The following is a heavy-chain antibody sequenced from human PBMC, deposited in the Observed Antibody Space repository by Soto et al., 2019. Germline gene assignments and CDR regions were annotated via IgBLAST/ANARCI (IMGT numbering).Heavy chain of an antibody. CDR2: ISYDGSNK. Sequence: GGSLRLSCAASGFTFSSYGMHWVRQAPGKGLEWVAVISYDGSNKYYADSVKGRFTISRDNSKNTLYLQMNSLRAEDTAVYYCAKDSAMAPYYYYYYGMDVWGQGTTVTVSS. V-gene: IGHV3-30*18. CDR3: AKDSAMAPYYYYYYGMDV. CDR1: GFTFSSYG. D-gene: IGHD2-2*01. J-gene: IGHJ6*02.